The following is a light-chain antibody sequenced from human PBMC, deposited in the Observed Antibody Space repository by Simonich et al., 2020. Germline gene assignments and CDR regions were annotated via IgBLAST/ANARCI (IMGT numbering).Light chain of an antibody. J-gene: IGKJ3*01. V-gene: IGKV4-1*01. CDR3: QQYYSTPFT. CDR2: WAS. CDR1: QRVLYSSNNKNY. Sequence: DIVMTQSPASLAVSLGERATINCKSRQRVLYSSNNKNYLAWYKQKPGQPPKLLIYWASTRESGVPDRFSGSGSGTDFTLTISSLQAEDVAVYYCQQYYSTPFTFGPGTKVDIK.